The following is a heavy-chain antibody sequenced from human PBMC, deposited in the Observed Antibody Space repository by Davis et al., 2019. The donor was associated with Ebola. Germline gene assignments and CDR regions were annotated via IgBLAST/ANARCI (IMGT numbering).Heavy chain of an antibody. D-gene: IGHD2-21*01. CDR2: IYPGDSDT. CDR3: ARRLALRNDAYDI. CDR1: GYSFDTHW. J-gene: IGHJ3*02. Sequence: GESLKISCEGSGYSFDTHWIGWVRQMPGKGLEWMGIIYPGDSDTRYSPSLQGQVTIAADKSISTAYLQWSSLKASDSAIYYCARRLALRNDAYDIWGQGTMVTVSS. V-gene: IGHV5-51*01.